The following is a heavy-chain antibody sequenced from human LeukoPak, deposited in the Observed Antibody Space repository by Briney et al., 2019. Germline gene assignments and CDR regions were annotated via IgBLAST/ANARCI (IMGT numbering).Heavy chain of an antibody. CDR3: ARASSGWYNWFDP. D-gene: IGHD6-19*01. V-gene: IGHV4-39*07. J-gene: IGHJ5*02. CDR1: GGSISSSSYY. CDR2: IYHSGNT. Sequence: SETLSLTCTVSGGSISSSSYYWGWIRQPPGKGLEWIGNIYHSGNTYYNSSLKSRVTISVDTSKNQFSLKLSSVTAADTAVYYCARASSGWYNWFDPWGQGTLVTVSS.